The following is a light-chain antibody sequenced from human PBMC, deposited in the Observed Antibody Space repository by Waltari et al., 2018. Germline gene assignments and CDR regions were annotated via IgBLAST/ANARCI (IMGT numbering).Light chain of an antibody. CDR1: QTISNS. V-gene: IGKV1-39*01. CDR2: GSF. J-gene: IGKJ5*01. CDR3: QQSSSSPIT. Sequence: DIQMTQSPPSLSASVGDRVIITCRASQTISNSLDWYQQKPGKAPKLLIYGSFILQSGVPSRFSGSGSRTDFTLTISSLQPEDFATYYCQQSSSSPITFGQGTRLEIK.